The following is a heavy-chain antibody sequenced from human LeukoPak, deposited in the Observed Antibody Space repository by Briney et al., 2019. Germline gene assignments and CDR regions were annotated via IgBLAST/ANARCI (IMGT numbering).Heavy chain of an antibody. V-gene: IGHV1-69*13. J-gene: IGHJ4*02. CDR1: GGTFSSYA. CDR3: AREYGGYAHGFDY. Sequence: SVKVSCTASGGTFSSYAISWVRQAPGQGLEWMGGIIPIFGTANYAQKFQGRVTITADESTSTAYMELSSQRSEDTAVYYCAREYGGYAHGFDYWGQGTLVTVSS. D-gene: IGHD5-12*01. CDR2: IIPIFGTA.